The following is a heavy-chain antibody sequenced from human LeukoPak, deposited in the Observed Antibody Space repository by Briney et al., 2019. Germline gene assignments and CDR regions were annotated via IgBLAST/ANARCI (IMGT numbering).Heavy chain of an antibody. CDR1: GGSFSGYY. J-gene: IGHJ4*02. Sequence: SETLSLTCAVYGGSFSGYYWSWIRQPPGKGLEWIGEINHSGSTNYNPSLKSRVTISVDTSKNQFSLKLSSVTAADTAVYYCARSSGSYSRRFDYWGQGTLVTVSS. CDR2: INHSGST. V-gene: IGHV4-34*01. D-gene: IGHD1-26*01. CDR3: ARSSGSYSRRFDY.